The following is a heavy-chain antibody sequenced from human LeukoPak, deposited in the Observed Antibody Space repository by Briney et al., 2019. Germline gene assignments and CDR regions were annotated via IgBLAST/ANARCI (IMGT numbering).Heavy chain of an antibody. CDR1: GFTFSSYA. J-gene: IGHJ4*02. D-gene: IGHD2-2*01. CDR3: AKDRCSGTSCQFDY. CDR2: ISGSGGST. V-gene: IGHV3-23*01. Sequence: GGSLRLSCAASGFTFSSYAVNWVRQAPGKGLEWVPVISGSGGSTYYADSVKGRFTISRDNSKNTLYLQMNSLRVEDTAVYYCAKDRCSGTSCQFDYWGQGTLVTVSS.